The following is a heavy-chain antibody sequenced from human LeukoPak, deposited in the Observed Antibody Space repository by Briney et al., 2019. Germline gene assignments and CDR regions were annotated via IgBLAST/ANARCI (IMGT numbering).Heavy chain of an antibody. D-gene: IGHD3-22*01. J-gene: IGHJ3*02. Sequence: ASVKVSCKASGYTFTSYGISWVRQAPGQGLEWMGWISAYNGNTNYAQKLQGRVTMTTDTSTSTAYMELRSLRSDDTAVYYCASSILTMIVGDQGAFDIWGQGTMVTVSS. CDR3: ASSILTMIVGDQGAFDI. CDR1: GYTFTSYG. V-gene: IGHV1-18*01. CDR2: ISAYNGNT.